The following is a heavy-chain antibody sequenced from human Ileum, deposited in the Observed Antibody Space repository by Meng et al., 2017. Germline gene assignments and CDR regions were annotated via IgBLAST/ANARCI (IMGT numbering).Heavy chain of an antibody. CDR3: AHIFDS. J-gene: IGHJ4*02. CDR2: MNLGGSP. V-gene: IGHV4-4*02. Sequence: GQRTESGPGLGEPSGTLSLTCAVSGRSISSSDWWSWVRQPPGKGLEWIAEMNLGGSPNYNPSLKSRVTMSVDKSNDHLSLQLTSVTAADTAEYYCAHIFDSWGQGTLVTVSS. CDR1: GRSISSSDW.